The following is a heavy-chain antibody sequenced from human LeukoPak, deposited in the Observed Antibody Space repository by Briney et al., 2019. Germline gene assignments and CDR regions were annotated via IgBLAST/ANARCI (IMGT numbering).Heavy chain of an antibody. CDR3: ARASNATDHYYMDV. J-gene: IGHJ6*03. D-gene: IGHD4-11*01. Sequence: SETLSLTCAVSGGSISSGSYYWSWIRQPAGKGLGWIGRVYTSGSTNYNPSLKSRVTISVDTSKNQFSLKLRSVTAADTAVYYCARASNATDHYYMDVWGKGTTVTVSS. CDR1: GGSISSGSYY. V-gene: IGHV4-61*02. CDR2: VYTSGST.